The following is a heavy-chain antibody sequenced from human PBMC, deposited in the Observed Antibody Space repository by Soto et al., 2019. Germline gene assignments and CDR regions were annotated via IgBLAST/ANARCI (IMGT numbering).Heavy chain of an antibody. V-gene: IGHV1-18*04. Sequence: ASVKVSCKASGYTFTRYGISWVRQAPGQGLEWMGWISAYNGNTNYAQKLQGRVTMTTDTSTSRAYMELRSLRSDDTAVYYCARDRTRWDSSGYAYWGQGTLVTVSS. CDR3: ARDRTRWDSSGYAY. CDR1: GYTFTRYG. CDR2: ISAYNGNT. D-gene: IGHD3-22*01. J-gene: IGHJ4*02.